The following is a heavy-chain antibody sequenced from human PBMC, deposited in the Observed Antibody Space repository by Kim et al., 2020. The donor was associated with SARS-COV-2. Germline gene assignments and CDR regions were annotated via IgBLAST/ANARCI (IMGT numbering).Heavy chain of an antibody. J-gene: IGHJ4*02. CDR1: GGSISSYY. Sequence: SETLSLTCTVSGGSISSYYWSWIRQPPGKGLEWIGYIYYSGSTNYNPSLKSRVTISVDTSKNQFSLKLSSVTAADTAVYYCARLTPPYYYDSSGYAFDYCGQGTLVTVSS. V-gene: IGHV4-59*08. D-gene: IGHD3-22*01. CDR2: IYYSGST. CDR3: ARLTPPYYYDSSGYAFDY.